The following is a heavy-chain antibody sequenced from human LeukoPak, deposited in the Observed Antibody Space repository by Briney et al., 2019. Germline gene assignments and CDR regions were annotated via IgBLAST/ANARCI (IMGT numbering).Heavy chain of an antibody. V-gene: IGHV3-7*01. D-gene: IGHD6-19*01. Sequence: GGSLRLSCAASGFTFSSYWMSWVRQAPGKGLEWVANIKQDGSEKYYVDSVKGRFTISRDNAKNSLYLQMNSLRAEDTAVYYCARGTPAFWYSSGWYEGPFDYWGQGTLVTVSS. J-gene: IGHJ4*02. CDR2: IKQDGSEK. CDR3: ARGTPAFWYSSGWYEGPFDY. CDR1: GFTFSSYW.